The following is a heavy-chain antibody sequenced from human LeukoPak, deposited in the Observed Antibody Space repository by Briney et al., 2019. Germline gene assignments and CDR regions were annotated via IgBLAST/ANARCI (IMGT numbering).Heavy chain of an antibody. Sequence: GGSLKLSCAASGFTVSNNYMSWVRQAPGKGLEWVSVIYSGGSTNYADSVKGRFTISRDNSKNTMYLQMNSLRVEDTAVYYCARERPDSFDIWGQGAMVTVSS. CDR1: GFTVSNNY. CDR2: IYSGGST. V-gene: IGHV3-53*01. CDR3: ARERPDSFDI. J-gene: IGHJ3*02. D-gene: IGHD1-1*01.